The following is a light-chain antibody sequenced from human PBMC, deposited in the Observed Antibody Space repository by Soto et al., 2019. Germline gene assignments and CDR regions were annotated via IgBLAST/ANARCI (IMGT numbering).Light chain of an antibody. Sequence: EIEMTQSPATLSVSPGDRVTLSCRASQSVRSNSAWYQQKPGQAPRLLIYGASTRATGIPARFSGSGSGTEFTLTISNLQSEDFAVYHCQQYGYSPPFTFGPGTKVDIK. CDR2: GAS. V-gene: IGKV3-15*01. CDR3: QQYGYSPPFT. J-gene: IGKJ3*01. CDR1: QSVRSN.